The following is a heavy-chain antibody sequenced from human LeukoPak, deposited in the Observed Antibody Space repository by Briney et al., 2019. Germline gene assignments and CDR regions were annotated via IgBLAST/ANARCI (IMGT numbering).Heavy chain of an antibody. J-gene: IGHJ4*02. V-gene: IGHV3-48*03. CDR2: IDGSGITI. Sequence: PGGSLRLSCAGSGFPFSSYEMNWLRQALGKGLEWVSHIDGSGITIYYGDSVKGRFTISRDNAKNSIYLQMDSLRVEDTAIYYCARDSVGDLLDYWGQGTPVTVSS. CDR3: ARDSVGDLLDY. CDR1: GFPFSSYE. D-gene: IGHD4-17*01.